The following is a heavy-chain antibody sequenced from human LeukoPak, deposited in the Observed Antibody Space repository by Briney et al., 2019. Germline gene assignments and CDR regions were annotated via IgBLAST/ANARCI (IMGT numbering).Heavy chain of an antibody. CDR2: INPSGGST. CDR3: ARDRGRQKWFQGLDP. D-gene: IGHD3-22*01. V-gene: IGHV1-46*01. J-gene: IGHJ5*02. CDR1: GYTFTSYY. Sequence: ASVKVSCKASGYTFTSYYMHWVRQAPGQGLEWMGIINPSGGSTSYAQKFQGRVTMTRDTSTSTVYMELSSLRSEDTAVYYCARDRGRQKWFQGLDPWGQGTLVTVSS.